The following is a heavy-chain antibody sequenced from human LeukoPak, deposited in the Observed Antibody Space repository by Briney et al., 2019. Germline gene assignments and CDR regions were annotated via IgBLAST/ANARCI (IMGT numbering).Heavy chain of an antibody. J-gene: IGHJ4*02. Sequence: SETLSLTCTVSGGSISSYYWSWIRQPAGKGLGWIGRIYTSGSTNYNPSLKSRVTMSVDTSKNQFSLKLSSVTAADTAVYYCARVGCSGGSCFPDYWGQGTLVTVSS. V-gene: IGHV4-4*07. CDR2: IYTSGST. D-gene: IGHD2-15*01. CDR1: GGSISSYY. CDR3: ARVGCSGGSCFPDY.